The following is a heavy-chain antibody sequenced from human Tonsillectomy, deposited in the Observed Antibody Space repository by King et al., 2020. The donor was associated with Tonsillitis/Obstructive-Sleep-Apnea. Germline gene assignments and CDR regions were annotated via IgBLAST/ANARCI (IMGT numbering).Heavy chain of an antibody. D-gene: IGHD3-16*01. CDR1: GFTFSSYS. Sequence: QLVQSGGGLVKPGGSLRLSCAASGFTFSSYSMNWVRQAPGKGLEWVSSISSSSSYIYYADSVKGRFTISRDNAKNSLYLQMNSLRAEDTAVYYCASVLGELHTGYFDYWGQGTLVTVSS. CDR2: ISSSSSYI. V-gene: IGHV3-21*01. J-gene: IGHJ4*02. CDR3: ASVLGELHTGYFDY.